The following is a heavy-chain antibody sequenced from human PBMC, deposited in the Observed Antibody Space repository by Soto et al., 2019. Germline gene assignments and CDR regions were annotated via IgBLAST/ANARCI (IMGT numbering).Heavy chain of an antibody. D-gene: IGHD2-15*01. CDR3: ARQLPYCSGGYCYPSYFDY. CDR2: SYYSGTT. Sequence: SETLSLTCTVSGGCISSRSYYWGWIRQPPGKGLEWIGSSYYSGTTFYNPSLKSRVTISVDTPRNQVSLKLTSVTATDTAVYYCARQLPYCSGGYCYPSYFDYWGQGTLLTVSS. V-gene: IGHV4-39*01. J-gene: IGHJ4*02. CDR1: GGCISSRSYY.